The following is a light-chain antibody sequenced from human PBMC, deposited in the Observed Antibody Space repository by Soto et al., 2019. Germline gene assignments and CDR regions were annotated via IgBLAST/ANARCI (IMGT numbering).Light chain of an antibody. CDR2: GPA. Sequence: LAPSPLTLPSSPAGLATLSFRARQSVSSSYLACYQHRPSQSPRLLIYGPATMAHGIPERISGSGSGTADTPPISRRVQPDDVVTYFQQHDSTTSWTFGQGTKVDIK. J-gene: IGKJ1*01. CDR3: QQHDSTTSWT. V-gene: IGKV3-20*01. CDR1: QSVSSSY.